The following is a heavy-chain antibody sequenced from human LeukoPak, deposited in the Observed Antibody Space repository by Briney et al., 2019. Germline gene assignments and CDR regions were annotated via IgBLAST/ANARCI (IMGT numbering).Heavy chain of an antibody. CDR2: IRSDGIAT. CDR3: ARADGSESDWYFDL. D-gene: IGHD3-10*01. J-gene: IGHJ2*01. CDR1: GFTFSTYW. Sequence: GGSLRLSCAASGFTFSTYWMHWVRQAPGKGLVWASRIRSDGIATTYADSVKGRFATSRDNAKNTLYLQMNSLRAENTAVYYCARADGSESDWYFDLWGRGTQVTVSS. V-gene: IGHV3-74*01.